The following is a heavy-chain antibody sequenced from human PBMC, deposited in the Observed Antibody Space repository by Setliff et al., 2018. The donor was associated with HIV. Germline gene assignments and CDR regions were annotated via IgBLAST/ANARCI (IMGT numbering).Heavy chain of an antibody. Sequence: LSLTCAASGFIFSNYDMNWVRQTPGKGLDWISYISSRGSTIYYTDSVKGRFTISRDNVKNTVYLQMNSLTSEDTAFYYCARGRINYGDYYYWGQGTLVTVSS. J-gene: IGHJ4*02. D-gene: IGHD4-17*01. CDR3: ARGRINYGDYYY. V-gene: IGHV3-48*03. CDR1: GFIFSNYD. CDR2: ISSRGSTI.